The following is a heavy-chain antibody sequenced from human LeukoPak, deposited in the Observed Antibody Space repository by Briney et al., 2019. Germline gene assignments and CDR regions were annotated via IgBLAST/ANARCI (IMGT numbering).Heavy chain of an antibody. D-gene: IGHD2-15*01. CDR2: IYYSGST. CDR3: AREYYCSGGSCYSMFDP. Sequence: KPSETLSLTCAVYGGSFSGYYWSWIRQHPGKGLEWIGYIYYSGSTYYNPSLKSRVTISVDTSKNQFSLKLSSVTAADTAVYYCAREYYCSGGSCYSMFDPWGQGTLVTVSS. J-gene: IGHJ5*02. CDR1: GGSFSGYY. V-gene: IGHV4-34*09.